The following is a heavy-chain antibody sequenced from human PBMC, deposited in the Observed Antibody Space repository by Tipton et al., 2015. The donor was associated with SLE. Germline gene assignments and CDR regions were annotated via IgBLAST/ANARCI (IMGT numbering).Heavy chain of an antibody. CDR3: ARSRDDFGDYGEDY. V-gene: IGHV3-33*07. J-gene: IGHJ4*02. CDR2: IWYDGSNK. Sequence: SLRLSCAASGFTFSNYGMYWVRQAPGKGLEWVSVIWYDGSNKYYADSVKGRFTISRDNSKNTLYLQMNNLRSEDTAVFYCARSRDDFGDYGEDYWGQGTLVTVSS. D-gene: IGHD4-17*01. CDR1: GFTFSNYG.